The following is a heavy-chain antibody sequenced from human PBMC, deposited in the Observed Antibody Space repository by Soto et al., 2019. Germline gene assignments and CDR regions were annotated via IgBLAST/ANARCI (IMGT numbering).Heavy chain of an antibody. Sequence: EVQLLESEGGLVQPGGSLRLSCAASGFIFSNYDMSWVRLAPGKGLEWVSVISGSGGTTYYADSVKGRFTISRDNSKNTLYLQMNSLRAEDTAVYFCAKRPQDCSGGSCYRNYFDYWGQGTLVTVSS. CDR1: GFIFSNYD. D-gene: IGHD2-15*01. CDR3: AKRPQDCSGGSCYRNYFDY. J-gene: IGHJ4*02. CDR2: ISGSGGTT. V-gene: IGHV3-23*01.